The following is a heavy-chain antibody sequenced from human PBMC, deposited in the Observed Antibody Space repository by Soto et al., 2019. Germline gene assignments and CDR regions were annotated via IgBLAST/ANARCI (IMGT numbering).Heavy chain of an antibody. CDR3: ARDRKSTVTTVWYFDL. D-gene: IGHD4-17*01. CDR2: ISAYNGNT. V-gene: IGHV1-18*01. Sequence: QVQLVQSGAEVKKPGASVKVSCKASGYTFTSYGISWVRQAPGQGLEWMGWISAYNGNTNYAQKLQGRVTMTKDPSTSTAYMELRSLRSDYTAVYYCARDRKSTVTTVWYFDLWGRGTLVTVSS. J-gene: IGHJ2*01. CDR1: GYTFTSYG.